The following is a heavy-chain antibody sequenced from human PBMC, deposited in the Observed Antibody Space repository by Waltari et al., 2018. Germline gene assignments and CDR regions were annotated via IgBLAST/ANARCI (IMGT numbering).Heavy chain of an antibody. CDR2: INAGNGNT. D-gene: IGHD1-26*01. CDR1: GYTFTSYA. V-gene: IGHV1-3*01. CDR3: ARDPSELPRAGDYYYGMDV. J-gene: IGHJ6*02. Sequence: QVQLVQSVAEVKKPGASVKVSCKASGYTFTSYAMHCVRQAPGHRLEWMGWINAGNGNTKYSQKFQGRVTITRDTSASTAYMELSSLRSEDTAVYYCARDPSELPRAGDYYYGMDVWGQGTTVTVSS.